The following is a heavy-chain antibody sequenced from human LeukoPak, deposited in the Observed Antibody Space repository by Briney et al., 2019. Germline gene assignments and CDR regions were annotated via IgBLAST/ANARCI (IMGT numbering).Heavy chain of an antibody. D-gene: IGHD3-3*01. J-gene: IGHJ6*03. Sequence: PGGSLRLSCAASGFTFSSFGMHWVRQAPGKGLEWVAFIRYDGSNQYYADSVKGRFTISRDNSKNTLYLQMDSLRAEDTAVYYCAKVLECLRQPSYYMDVWGKGTTVTVSS. V-gene: IGHV3-30*02. CDR3: AKVLECLRQPSYYMDV. CDR2: IRYDGSNQ. CDR1: GFTFSSFG.